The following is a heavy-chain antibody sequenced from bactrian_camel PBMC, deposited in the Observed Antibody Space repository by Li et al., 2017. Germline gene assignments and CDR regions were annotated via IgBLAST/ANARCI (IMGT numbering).Heavy chain of an antibody. J-gene: IGHJ4*01. V-gene: IGHV3S53*01. CDR2: IDSGGFT. CDR3: AASRRQGWYASLTASDHNY. CDR1: GDIGPMYC. Sequence: GGSLSVSCAASGDIGPMYCMGWFRQAPGQEREAVAAIDSGGFTNYIDSVKGRFTISRENAKNTLYLQMNSLNPEDTAMYYCAASRRQGWYASLTASDHNYWGQGTQVTVS. D-gene: IGHD6*01.